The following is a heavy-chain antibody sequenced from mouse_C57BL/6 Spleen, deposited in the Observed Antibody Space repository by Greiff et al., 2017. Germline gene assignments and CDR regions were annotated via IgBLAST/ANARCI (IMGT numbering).Heavy chain of an antibody. V-gene: IGHV3-1*01. D-gene: IGHD2-4*01. J-gene: IGHJ2*01. CDR2: ISYSGST. Sequence: EVMLVESGPGMVKPSQSLSLTCTVTGYSITSGYDWHWIRHFPGNKLEWMGYISYSGSTNYNPSLKSRISITHDTSKNHFFLKLNSVTTEDTATYYCARNYDGTFDYWGQGTTLTVSS. CDR3: ARNYDGTFDY. CDR1: GYSITSGYD.